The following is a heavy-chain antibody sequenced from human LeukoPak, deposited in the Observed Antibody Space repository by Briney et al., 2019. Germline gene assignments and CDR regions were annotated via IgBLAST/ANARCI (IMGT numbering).Heavy chain of an antibody. CDR2: IHSVGNT. CDR3: ARDTLYSNYDHWFDP. Sequence: GGSLRLSCAASEFTVSSAYMSWVRQAPGKGPEWVSIIHSVGNTYYADSVKGRFTISRDNSKNTLYLQMNSLRVEDTAVYYCARDTLYSNYDHWFDPWGQGTLVTVSS. V-gene: IGHV3-66*01. CDR1: EFTVSSAY. J-gene: IGHJ5*02. D-gene: IGHD4-11*01.